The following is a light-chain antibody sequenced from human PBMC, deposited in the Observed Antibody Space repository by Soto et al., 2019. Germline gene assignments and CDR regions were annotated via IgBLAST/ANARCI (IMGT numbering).Light chain of an antibody. V-gene: IGKV1-39*01. CDR3: QQSYSTPFT. CDR2: AAS. Sequence: DIQMTQSPSSLSASVGDRVTITCRARQSISSYLNWYQQKPGKAPKLLIYAASSLQSGVPSRFSGSGSGTDCTLTISSLQPEDFATYYCQQSYSTPFTFGPGTKVDIK. J-gene: IGKJ3*01. CDR1: QSISSY.